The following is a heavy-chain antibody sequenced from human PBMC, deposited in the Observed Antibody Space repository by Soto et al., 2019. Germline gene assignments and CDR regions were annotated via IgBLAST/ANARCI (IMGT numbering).Heavy chain of an antibody. V-gene: IGHV4-61*01. CDR1: GGSISSSSYY. D-gene: IGHD6-13*01. CDR2: IYYSGST. CDR3: ARDSGSSWYGDWFDP. J-gene: IGHJ5*02. Sequence: SETLSLTCTVSGGSISSSSYYWGWIRQPPGKGLEWIGYIYYSGSTNYNPSLKSRVTISVDTSKNQFSLKLSSVTAADTAVYYCARDSGSSWYGDWFDPWGQGTLVTVS.